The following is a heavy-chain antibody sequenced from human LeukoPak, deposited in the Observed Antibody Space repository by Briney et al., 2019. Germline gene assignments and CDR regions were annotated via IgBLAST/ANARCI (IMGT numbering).Heavy chain of an antibody. CDR1: GGTFSSYG. CDR3: ARDSRTGYYDFWSGYYTFDY. J-gene: IGHJ4*02. V-gene: IGHV1-69*05. CDR2: IIPMFGTA. D-gene: IGHD3-3*01. Sequence: ASVKVSCKASGGTFSSYGISWVRQAPGQGLEWMGRIIPMFGTANYAQKLQGRVTMTTDTSTSTAYMELRSLRSDDTAVYYCARDSRTGYYDFWSGYYTFDYWGQGTLVTVSS.